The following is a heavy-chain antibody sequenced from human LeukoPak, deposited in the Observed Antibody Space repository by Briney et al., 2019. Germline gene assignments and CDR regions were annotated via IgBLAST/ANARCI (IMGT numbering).Heavy chain of an antibody. CDR1: GGSISSSTYY. D-gene: IGHD3-10*01. V-gene: IGHV4-39*07. CDR3: ARYSSDFYGMDV. Sequence: SETLSLTCTVSGGSISSSTYYWGWIRQPPGKGLEWIGSIYYSGSTYFNPSLKSRVTISVDTSKTHFSLNLSSVTAADTAVYYCARYSSDFYGMDVWGQGTTVTVSS. J-gene: IGHJ6*02. CDR2: IYYSGST.